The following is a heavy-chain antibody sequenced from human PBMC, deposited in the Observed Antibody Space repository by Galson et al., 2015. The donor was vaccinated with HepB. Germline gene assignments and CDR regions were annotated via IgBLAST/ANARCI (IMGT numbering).Heavy chain of an antibody. J-gene: IGHJ5*02. Sequence: LSLTCAVYGGSFSGYYWSWIRQPPGKGLEWIGEINHSGSTNYNPSLKSRVTISVDTSKNQFSLKLSSVTAADTAVYYCARGYSSSAGSGNWFDPWGQGTLVTVSS. CDR2: INHSGST. CDR1: GGSFSGYY. CDR3: ARGYSSSAGSGNWFDP. V-gene: IGHV4-34*01. D-gene: IGHD6-13*01.